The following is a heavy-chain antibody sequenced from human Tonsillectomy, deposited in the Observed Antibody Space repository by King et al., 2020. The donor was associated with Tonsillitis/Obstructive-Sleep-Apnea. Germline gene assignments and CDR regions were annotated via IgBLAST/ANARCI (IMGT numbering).Heavy chain of an antibody. CDR2: IKGNGGET. CDR1: GFTFNNHA. Sequence: VQLVESGGGLVQPGGSLRLSCSASGFTFNNHAIHWVRQAPGKGLEYVSAIKGNGGETNYADSVKGRFTISRDNSKNTVYLQMRSLRPEDTAVYHCVKDMWSGSGSYSWGSFDYWGQGTLVTVSS. V-gene: IGHV3-64D*06. D-gene: IGHD3-10*01. CDR3: VKDMWSGSGSYSWGSFDY. J-gene: IGHJ4*02.